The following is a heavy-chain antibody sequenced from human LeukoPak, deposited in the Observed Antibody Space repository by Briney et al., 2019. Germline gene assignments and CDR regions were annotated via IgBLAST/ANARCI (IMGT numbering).Heavy chain of an antibody. CDR3: ASIVVVPAAIGWFEP. Sequence: SETLSLTCAVYGGSFSGYYWSWIPPRPGKGLEWIGEINHSGSTNYNTPLKRRATTPVATTKTQFSLMLSSTTAADTAVYYCASIVVVPAAIGWFEPWGQRTLVTVPS. CDR2: INHSGST. D-gene: IGHD2-2*01. V-gene: IGHV4-34*01. CDR1: GGSFSGYY. J-gene: IGHJ5*02.